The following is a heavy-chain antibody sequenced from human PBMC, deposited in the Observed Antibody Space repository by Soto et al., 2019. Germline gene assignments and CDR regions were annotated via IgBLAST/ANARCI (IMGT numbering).Heavy chain of an antibody. Sequence: EVQLVESGGGLVQPGGSLRLSCAASGFTFSSYEMNWVRQAPGKGLEWVSYISSSGSTIYYADSVKGRFTISRDNAKNSLYLQMNSLRAEDTAVYYCARAMTVTTGYYYYGMDVWGQGTTVTVSS. D-gene: IGHD4-17*01. J-gene: IGHJ6*02. CDR3: ARAMTVTTGYYYYGMDV. CDR1: GFTFSSYE. V-gene: IGHV3-48*03. CDR2: ISSSGSTI.